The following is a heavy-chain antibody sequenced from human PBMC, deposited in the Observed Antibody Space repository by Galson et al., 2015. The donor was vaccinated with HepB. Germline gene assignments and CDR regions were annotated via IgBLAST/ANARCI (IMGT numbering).Heavy chain of an antibody. CDR1: GFTFSSYA. Sequence: SLRLSCAASGFTFSSYAMHWVRQAPGKGLEWVAVISYDGSNKYYADSVKGRFTISRDNSKNTLYLQMNSLRAEDTAVYYCARDRATVVVTPKGFDYWGQGTLVTVSS. J-gene: IGHJ4*02. V-gene: IGHV3-30-3*01. CDR2: ISYDGSNK. D-gene: IGHD4-23*01. CDR3: ARDRATVVVTPKGFDY.